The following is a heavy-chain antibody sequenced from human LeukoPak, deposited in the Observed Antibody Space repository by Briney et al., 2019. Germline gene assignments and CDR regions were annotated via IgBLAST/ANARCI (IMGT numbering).Heavy chain of an antibody. Sequence: SETLSLTCTVSGGSISSSSYYWGWIRQPPGKGLEWIGSIYYSGSTYYNPSLKSRVTISVDTSKNQFSLKVSSVTAADTAVYYCASLTYYYDSSGYYRDYYYMDVWGKGTTVTISS. CDR3: ASLTYYYDSSGYYRDYYYMDV. CDR1: GGSISSSSYY. J-gene: IGHJ6*03. D-gene: IGHD3-22*01. CDR2: IYYSGST. V-gene: IGHV4-39*01.